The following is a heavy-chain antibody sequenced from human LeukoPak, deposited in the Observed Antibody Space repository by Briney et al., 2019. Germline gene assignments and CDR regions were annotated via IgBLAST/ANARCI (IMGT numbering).Heavy chain of an antibody. CDR2: INPDGGRT. Sequence: GGSLRLSCVVSAFTFSNYWMHWVRQAPGKGLVWVSRINPDGGRTNYADSVAGRFTISRDNAKNTLYLQMNSLRVEDTAVYYCSWDHTGKEDIWGQGTMVSVSS. V-gene: IGHV3-74*01. CDR3: SWDHTGKEDI. CDR1: AFTFSNYW. J-gene: IGHJ3*02. D-gene: IGHD1-26*01.